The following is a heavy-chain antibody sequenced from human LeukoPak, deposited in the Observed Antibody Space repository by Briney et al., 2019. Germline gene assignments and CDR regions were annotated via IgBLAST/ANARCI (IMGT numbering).Heavy chain of an antibody. CDR3: ARELHGGYFDY. D-gene: IGHD3-16*01. J-gene: IGHJ4*02. CDR2: LYPRGGSP. CDR1: GYTFSDYY. V-gene: IGHV1-46*01. Sequence: ASVKVSCTASGYTFSDYYMHWVRQAPGQGLEWMGVLYPRGGSPTYAEKFQDRVTFTCDTSTSTVYMELSSLTSEDTAVYSCARELHGGYFDYWGQGPLVTVSS.